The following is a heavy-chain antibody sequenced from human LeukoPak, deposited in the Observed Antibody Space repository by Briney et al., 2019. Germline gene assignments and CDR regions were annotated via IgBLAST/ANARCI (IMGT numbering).Heavy chain of an antibody. J-gene: IGHJ5*02. D-gene: IGHD4-11*01. CDR2: IYNSGST. CDR1: GGSISSYY. V-gene: IGHV4-4*07. Sequence: SETLSLTRTVSGGSISSYYRSWIRQPARKGLEWIGRIYNSGSTNYNPSLNSRVTMSVDTSKNQFSLKLSSVTAADTAVYVCARGTYSNYVHNWCDPWGQGTLVTVSS. CDR3: ARGTYSNYVHNWCDP.